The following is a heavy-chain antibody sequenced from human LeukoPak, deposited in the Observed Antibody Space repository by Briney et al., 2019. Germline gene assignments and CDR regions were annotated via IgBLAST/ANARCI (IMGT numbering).Heavy chain of an antibody. CDR2: VSSNGGTK. CDR1: GFTFTNYA. CDR3: ARARHSAAVDLDY. V-gene: IGHV3-23*01. J-gene: IGHJ4*02. Sequence: PGGSLRLSCAASGFTFTNYAMSWVRQAPGKGLEWVSAVSSNGGTKYYADSVKGQFTISRDNSKHTVSLQMNSLRADDTAVYYCARARHSAAVDLDYWGQGTLVTVSS. D-gene: IGHD6-13*01.